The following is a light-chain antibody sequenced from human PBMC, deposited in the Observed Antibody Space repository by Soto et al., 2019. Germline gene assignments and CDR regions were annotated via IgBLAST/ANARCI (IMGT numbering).Light chain of an antibody. CDR1: QSVSNNY. CDR3: QQRHNWPIT. Sequence: EIVLTQSPGTLSLSPGERANLACRASQSVSNNYLAWYQQRPGQPPRLLIYDTSNRATGIPARFSGSGSGTDFTLTISGLEPADLGVYYCQQRHNWPITFGQGTRLEIK. V-gene: IGKV3-11*01. J-gene: IGKJ5*01. CDR2: DTS.